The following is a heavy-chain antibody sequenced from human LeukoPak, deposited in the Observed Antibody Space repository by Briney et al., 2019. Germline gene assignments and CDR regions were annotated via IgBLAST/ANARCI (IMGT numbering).Heavy chain of an antibody. CDR2: ITGGGLSI. V-gene: IGHV3-48*03. Sequence: GGSLRLSCAASGFTFSSYEMNWVRQAPGKGLEWVSYITGGGLSIYYADSVKGRFTISRDNAKNSLYLQMNSLRAEDTGVYYCAKGPAALVVVVAATGDYWGQGTLVTVSS. CDR3: AKGPAALVVVVAATGDY. D-gene: IGHD2-15*01. CDR1: GFTFSSYE. J-gene: IGHJ4*02.